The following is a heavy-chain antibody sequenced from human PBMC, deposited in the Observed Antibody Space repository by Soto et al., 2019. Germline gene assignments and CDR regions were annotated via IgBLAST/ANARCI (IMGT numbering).Heavy chain of an antibody. CDR2: INAGNGNT. D-gene: IGHD3-3*01. CDR3: ARDQIPQYYDFWSGYDDRYDAFDI. V-gene: IGHV1-3*01. CDR1: GYTFTSYA. Sequence: ASVKVSCKASGYTFTSYARHWVRQAPGQRLEWMGWINAGNGNTKYSQKFQGRVTITRDTSASTAYMELSSLRSEDTAVYYCARDQIPQYYDFWSGYDDRYDAFDIWGQGTMVTVSS. J-gene: IGHJ3*02.